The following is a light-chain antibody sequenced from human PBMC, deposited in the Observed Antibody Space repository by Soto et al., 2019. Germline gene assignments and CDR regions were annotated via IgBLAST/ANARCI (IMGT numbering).Light chain of an antibody. CDR3: CSYAGSNWGYV. CDR1: SSDIGSYHL. J-gene: IGLJ1*01. V-gene: IGLV2-23*02. Sequence: QSPLTQPASVSGSPGQSITISCTGTSSDIGSYHLVSWYQHHSGKAPKLIIYKVSQWPSGVSDRFSASKSGSTASLTISGFQAEDEADYYCCSYAGSNWGYVFGTGTKVTVL. CDR2: KVS.